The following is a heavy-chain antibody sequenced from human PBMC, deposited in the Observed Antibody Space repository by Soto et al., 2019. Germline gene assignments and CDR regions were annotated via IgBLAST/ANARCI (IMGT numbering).Heavy chain of an antibody. Sequence: GESLKISCKGSGYSFTSYWIGWVRQMPGKGLEWMGIIYPGDSDTRYSPSFQGQVTISADKSISTAYLQWSSLKASDTAMYYCAGPPPPPAEWLSYPNWCDPWGQGTLVTVAS. CDR3: AGPPPPPAEWLSYPNWCDP. D-gene: IGHD3-3*01. J-gene: IGHJ5*02. V-gene: IGHV5-51*01. CDR2: IYPGDSDT. CDR1: GYSFTSYW.